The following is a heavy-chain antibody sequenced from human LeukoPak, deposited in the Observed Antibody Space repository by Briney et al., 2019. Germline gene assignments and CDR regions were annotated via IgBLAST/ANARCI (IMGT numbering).Heavy chain of an antibody. CDR3: ARHAHYSYYMDV. CDR2: IYYSGST. Sequence: SETLSLTCTVSGGSITSSSYYWGWIRQPPGKGLEWIGSIYYSGSTYYNPSLKSRLTISVDTSKNQFSLNPSSVTAADTAVYYCARHAHYSYYMDVWGKGTTVTVSS. CDR1: GGSITSSSYY. J-gene: IGHJ6*03. V-gene: IGHV4-39*01.